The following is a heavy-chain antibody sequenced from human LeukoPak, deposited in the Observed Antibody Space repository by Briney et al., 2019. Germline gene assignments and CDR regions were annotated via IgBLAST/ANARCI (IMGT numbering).Heavy chain of an antibody. V-gene: IGHV4-34*01. D-gene: IGHD2-15*01. J-gene: IGHJ5*02. CDR2: INHSGST. CDR1: GGSFSGYY. CDR3: ARLSWTTPRGFDP. Sequence: PSETLSLTCAVYGGSFSGYYWSWIRQPPEKGLEWIGEINHSGSTNYNPSLKSRVTISVDTSKNQFSLKLSSVTAADTAVYYCARLSWTTPRGFDPWGQGTLVTVSS.